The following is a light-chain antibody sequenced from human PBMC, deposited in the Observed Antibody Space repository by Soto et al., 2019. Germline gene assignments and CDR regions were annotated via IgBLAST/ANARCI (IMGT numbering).Light chain of an antibody. CDR3: QQYSSYSAWT. J-gene: IGKJ1*01. Sequence: DLQMTPSPSPLSASVGGRVTLTFRASQSINKWLAWHQQKPGKAPKLLIYDASSLQSGVPPRFSGSGSGTEFTLTIRSLQPDDIATYYCQQYSSYSAWTFGEGTKVDIK. CDR2: DAS. V-gene: IGKV1-5*01. CDR1: QSINKW.